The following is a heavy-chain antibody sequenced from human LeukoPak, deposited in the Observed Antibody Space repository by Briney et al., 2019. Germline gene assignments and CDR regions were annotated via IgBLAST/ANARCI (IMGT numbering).Heavy chain of an antibody. V-gene: IGHV4-34*01. D-gene: IGHD4-17*01. CDR3: ARDLVTTVFYFDY. J-gene: IGHJ4*02. CDR1: GGSFSGYY. CDR2: INHSGST. Sequence: SETLSLTCAVYGGSFSGYYWSWIRQPPGKGLEWIGEINHSGSTNYNPSLKSRVTISVDTSKNQSSLKLSSVTAADTAVYYCARDLVTTVFYFDYWGQGTLVTVSS.